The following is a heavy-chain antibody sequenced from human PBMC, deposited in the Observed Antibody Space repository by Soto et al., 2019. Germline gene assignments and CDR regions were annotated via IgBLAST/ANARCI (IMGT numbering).Heavy chain of an antibody. D-gene: IGHD2-21*01. J-gene: IGHJ6*02. CDR2: IISIFGTA. CDR1: GGTFSSYA. V-gene: IGHV1-69*12. CDR3: AGHTGGVNYYYGMDV. Sequence: QVQLVQSGAEVKKPGSSVKVSCKASGGTFSSYAISWVRQAPGQGLEWMGGIISIFGTADYAQKFQGRVTXXADESTSTAYMQLSTLRSEDTAVYYGAGHTGGVNYYYGMDVWGQGTTVTVSS.